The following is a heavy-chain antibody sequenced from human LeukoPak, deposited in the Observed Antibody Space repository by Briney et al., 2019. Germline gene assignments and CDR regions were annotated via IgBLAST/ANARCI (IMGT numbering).Heavy chain of an antibody. V-gene: IGHV4-38-2*02. CDR2: VFRLQTVRT. CDR1: DSSITSTYY. Sequence: SETLSLTCTVADSSITSTYYWAWFRQPPGKGLEWIATVFRLQTVRTFNNPSLGSRVTMSLDPSHNQFSLNLTSVTAADTALYFCARVLHAPYLIDSWGQGTLVTVSS. CDR3: ARVLHAPYLIDS. J-gene: IGHJ4*02. D-gene: IGHD2-8*01.